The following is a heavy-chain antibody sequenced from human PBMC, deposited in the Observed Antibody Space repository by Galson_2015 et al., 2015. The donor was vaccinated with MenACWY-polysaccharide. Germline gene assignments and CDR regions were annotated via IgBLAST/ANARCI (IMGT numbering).Heavy chain of an antibody. Sequence: PALVKPTQPLTLTCTFSGFSLSTSGMRVSWIRQPPGKALEWLARIDWDDDKFYSTSLKTRLTISKDTSKNQVVLTMTNMDPVDTATYYCARSWLLYSRHGHFDYWGQGTLVTVSS. CDR1: GFSLSTSGMR. CDR2: IDWDDDK. V-gene: IGHV2-70*04. CDR3: ARSWLLYSRHGHFDY. D-gene: IGHD3-3*01. J-gene: IGHJ4*02.